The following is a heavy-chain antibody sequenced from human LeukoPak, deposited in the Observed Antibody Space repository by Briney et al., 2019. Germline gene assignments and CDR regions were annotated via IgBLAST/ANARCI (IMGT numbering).Heavy chain of an antibody. CDR1: GYTFTSYY. CDR2: INPSGGST. V-gene: IGHV1-46*01. Sequence: GASVKVSCKASGYTFTSYYMHWVRQAPGQGLEWMGIINPSGGSTSYAQKFQGRVTMTRDMSTSTVYMELSSLRSEDTAVYYCARDLSFRPARAYYYYMDVWGIGTTVTVSS. J-gene: IGHJ6*03. D-gene: IGHD6-6*01. CDR3: ARDLSFRPARAYYYYMDV.